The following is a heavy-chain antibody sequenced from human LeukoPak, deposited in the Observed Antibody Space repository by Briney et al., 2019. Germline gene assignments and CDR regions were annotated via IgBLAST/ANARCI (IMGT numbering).Heavy chain of an antibody. J-gene: IGHJ4*02. V-gene: IGHV1-2*04. D-gene: IGHD2-2*01. CDR2: INPNSGGT. Sequence: ASVKVSCKASGYTFTGYYMHWVRQAPGQGLEWMGWINPNSGGTNYAQKFQGWVTMTRDTSISTAYMELSRLRSDDTAVYYCARLGYCSSTSCYALDYWGQGTLVTVSS. CDR1: GYTFTGYY. CDR3: ARLGYCSSTSCYALDY.